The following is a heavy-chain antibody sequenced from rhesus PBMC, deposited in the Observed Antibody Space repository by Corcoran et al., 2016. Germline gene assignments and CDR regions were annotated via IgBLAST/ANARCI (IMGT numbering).Heavy chain of an antibody. CDR1: GGSVSSRNC. CDR3: ARSSDRSSYDYYFDY. D-gene: IGHD6-43*01. CDR2: ISGSSGAT. V-gene: IGHV4-65*01. Sequence: QVQLQESGPGLVKPSEALSLTCAVSGGSVSSRNCWIWIRQPPGKGLEWIGDISGSSGATYYNPSLKSRVNISKDTSKNQFSLNLSSVTAADTAVYYCARSSDRSSYDYYFDYWGQGVLVTVSS. J-gene: IGHJ4*01.